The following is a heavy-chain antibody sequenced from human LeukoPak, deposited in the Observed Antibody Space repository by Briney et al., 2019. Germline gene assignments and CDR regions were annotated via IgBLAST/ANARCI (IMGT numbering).Heavy chain of an antibody. CDR3: ARRKSSANYYVEAFDI. CDR2: IYPDDSDI. CDR1: GYRFSTYW. V-gene: IGHV5-51*01. Sequence: GESLKISCEGSGYRFSTYWIGWVRQMPGKGLERMGIIYPDDSDIKYSPSFQGQVTISVDVSINTAYLHWSSLKASDTAMYYCARRKSSANYYVEAFDIWGQGTMVTVSS. D-gene: IGHD1-26*01. J-gene: IGHJ3*02.